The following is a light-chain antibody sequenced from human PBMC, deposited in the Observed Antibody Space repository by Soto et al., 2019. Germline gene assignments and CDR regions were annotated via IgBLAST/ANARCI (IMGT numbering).Light chain of an antibody. CDR2: GAS. J-gene: IGKJ3*01. CDR1: QSVSSSY. Sequence: EIVLTQSPGTLSLSPGERATLSCRASQSVSSSYLAWYQQKPGQAPRLLIYGASSRATGIPDRFSGSGSGTDFTLTINSLAPEDFAVYYCQQYGSSLFGPGTKVDIK. CDR3: QQYGSSL. V-gene: IGKV3-20*01.